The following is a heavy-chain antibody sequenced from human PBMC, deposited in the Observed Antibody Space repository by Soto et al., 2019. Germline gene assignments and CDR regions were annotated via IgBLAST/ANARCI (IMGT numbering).Heavy chain of an antibody. CDR2: ISPNTGST. V-gene: IGHV1-2*02. CDR1: GYTFNRYY. Sequence: QAQLMQSGAEVKKPGASVKVSCKASGYTFNRYYIHWVRQAPGPGLEWMGWISPNTGSTTYAKKFRGRVTMTRDTSVSTAYMEVSSLISDDTAVYYCARASQMVINPYYYPMDFWGQGTAVTVS. D-gene: IGHD3-22*01. CDR3: ARASQMVINPYYYPMDF. J-gene: IGHJ6*02.